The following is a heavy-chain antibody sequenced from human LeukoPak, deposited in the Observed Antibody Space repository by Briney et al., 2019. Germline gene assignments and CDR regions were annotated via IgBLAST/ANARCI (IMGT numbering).Heavy chain of an antibody. Sequence: PGGSLRLSCAASGFTFSSYSMDWVRQAPGKGLEWVSSISSSSSYIYYADSVKGRFTISRDNAKNSLYLQMNSLRAEDTAVYYCARVGDDGYAPTPVDYWGQGTLVTVSS. CDR3: ARVGDDGYAPTPVDY. D-gene: IGHD5-24*01. CDR1: GFTFSSYS. V-gene: IGHV3-21*01. CDR2: ISSSSSYI. J-gene: IGHJ4*02.